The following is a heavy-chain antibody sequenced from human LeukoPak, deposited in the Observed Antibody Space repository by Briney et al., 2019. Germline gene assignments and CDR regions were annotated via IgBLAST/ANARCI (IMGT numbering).Heavy chain of an antibody. J-gene: IGHJ4*02. CDR3: GKDGYSSGWFGSYFDF. CDR1: GFTFSSYG. CDR2: ILYDGSNK. D-gene: IGHD6-19*01. Sequence: GGSLRLSCTASGFTFSSYGMHWVRQAPGKGLEWVAFILYDGSNKYYADSVKGRFTISRDNSKNTLYLQMNSLRAEDTAVYYCGKDGYSSGWFGSYFDFWGQGTLVTVSS. V-gene: IGHV3-30*02.